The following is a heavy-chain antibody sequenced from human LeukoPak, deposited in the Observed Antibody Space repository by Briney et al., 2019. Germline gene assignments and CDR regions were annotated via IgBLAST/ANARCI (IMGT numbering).Heavy chain of an antibody. Sequence: GGSLRLSCAASGFTFRSYGMHWVRQSPGKGLEWVAFIRFDGSNEYYVDSVKGRFTISRDNSKNTVSLQMNYLRAEDTAIYYCAKGNCGGDCHSFFYFYMDVWGKGTMVTVSS. CDR1: GFTFRSYG. CDR3: AKGNCGGDCHSFFYFYMDV. J-gene: IGHJ6*03. V-gene: IGHV3-30*02. CDR2: IRFDGSNE. D-gene: IGHD2-21*02.